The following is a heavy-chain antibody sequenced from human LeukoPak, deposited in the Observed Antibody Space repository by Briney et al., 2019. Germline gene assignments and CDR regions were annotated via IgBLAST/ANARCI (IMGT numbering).Heavy chain of an antibody. D-gene: IGHD3-10*01. CDR3: ARAHFGPDAFDI. CDR2: ISSSSSYI. J-gene: IGHJ3*02. CDR1: GFTFSSYS. V-gene: IGHV3-21*01. Sequence: GGSLRLSCAASGFTFSSYSMNWVRRAPGKGLEWVSSISSSSSYIYYADSVKGRFTISRDNAKNSLYLQMNSLRAEDTAVYYCARAHFGPDAFDIWGQGTMVTVSS.